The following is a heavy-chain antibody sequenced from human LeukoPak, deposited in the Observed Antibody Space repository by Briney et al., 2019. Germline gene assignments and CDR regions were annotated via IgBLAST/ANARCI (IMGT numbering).Heavy chain of an antibody. CDR2: INSDGSST. CDR1: GFTFSSYW. J-gene: IGHJ6*03. CDR3: AKLGGPYNWDYAGLNYMDV. V-gene: IGHV3-74*01. D-gene: IGHD1-7*01. Sequence: GGSLRLSCAASGFTFSSYWMHWVRQAPGKGLVWVSRINSDGSSTSYADSVKGRFTISRDNSKDTLYLQMNSLRAEDTAIYYCAKLGGPYNWDYAGLNYMDVWGKGTTFTVSS.